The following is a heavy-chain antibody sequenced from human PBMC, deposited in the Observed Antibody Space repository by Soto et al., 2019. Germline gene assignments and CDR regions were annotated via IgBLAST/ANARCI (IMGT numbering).Heavy chain of an antibody. CDR3: ARDRIAVAGNPEYFQH. Sequence: EVQLVESGGGLVQPGGSLRLSCAASGFTVSSNYMSWVRQAPGKRLEWVSVIYSGGSTYYADSVKGRFTISRDNSKNTLYLQMNSLSAEDTAVYYCARDRIAVAGNPEYFQHWGQGTLVSVSS. D-gene: IGHD6-19*01. V-gene: IGHV3-66*01. J-gene: IGHJ1*01. CDR1: GFTVSSNY. CDR2: IYSGGST.